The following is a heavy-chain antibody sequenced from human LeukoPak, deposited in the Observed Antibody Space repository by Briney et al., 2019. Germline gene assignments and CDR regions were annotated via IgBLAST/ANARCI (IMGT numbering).Heavy chain of an antibody. CDR2: IYPGDSDT. CDR1: GYSFSSYW. D-gene: IGHD2-15*01. V-gene: IGHV5-51*01. J-gene: IGHJ3*02. Sequence: RGESLKISCKGSGYSFSSYWIAWVRQMPGKGLEWMGIIYPGDSDTRYSPSFQGQVTISADKSISNAYLQWSSLKASDTAMYYCARRQKYCSGGSCYSGEFEIWGQGTMVTVSS. CDR3: ARRQKYCSGGSCYSGEFEI.